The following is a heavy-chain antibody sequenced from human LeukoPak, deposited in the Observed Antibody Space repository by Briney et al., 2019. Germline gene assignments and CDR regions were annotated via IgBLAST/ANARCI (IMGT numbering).Heavy chain of an antibody. Sequence: PGGSLILSCAASGFTFDDYGMSWVRQAPGKGLEWVSGINWNGGSTGYADSVKGRFTISRDNAKNSLYLQMNSLRAEDTALYYCARGRNPGIAAAGFLDYWGQGTLVTVSS. J-gene: IGHJ4*02. D-gene: IGHD6-13*01. CDR2: INWNGGST. CDR3: ARGRNPGIAAAGFLDY. V-gene: IGHV3-20*04. CDR1: GFTFDDYG.